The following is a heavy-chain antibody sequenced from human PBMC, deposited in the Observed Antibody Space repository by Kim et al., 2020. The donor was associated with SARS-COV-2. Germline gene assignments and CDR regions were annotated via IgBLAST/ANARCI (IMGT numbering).Heavy chain of an antibody. CDR1: GFTFSSYW. CDR3: ARGGSSSWPLFDY. J-gene: IGHJ4*02. Sequence: GGSLRLSCAASGFTFSSYWMSWVRQAPGKGLEWVANIKQDGSEKYYVDSVKGRFTISRDNAKNSLYLQMNSLRAEDTAVYYCARGGSSSWPLFDYWGQGTLVTVSS. V-gene: IGHV3-7*01. CDR2: IKQDGSEK. D-gene: IGHD6-13*01.